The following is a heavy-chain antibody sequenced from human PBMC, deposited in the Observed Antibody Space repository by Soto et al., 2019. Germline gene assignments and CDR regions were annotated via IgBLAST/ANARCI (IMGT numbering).Heavy chain of an antibody. CDR2: ISVDNDNG. CDR3: ERESPSSQWLPTRYFDY. J-gene: IGHJ4*02. V-gene: IGHV1-18*01. Sequence: SAKVSCQAPGYTFVSHGISCVRQAPGQVFEWMGWISVDNDNGNYAEKFQDRVTMTIDTATSTAYMELRSLTYDDTAVYYCERESPSSQWLPTRYFDYWGQGTQVTVSS. CDR1: GYTFVSHG. D-gene: IGHD6-19*01.